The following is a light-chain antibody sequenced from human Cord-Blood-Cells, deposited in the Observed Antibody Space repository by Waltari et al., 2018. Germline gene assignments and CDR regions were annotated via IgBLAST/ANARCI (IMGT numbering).Light chain of an antibody. V-gene: IGKV1-5*01. Sequence: DIQMTQSPSTLSASVGDRVTITCRASQSISSWLAWYQQKPGKAPKLLIYDASSLESGVPSRFSGSGSGTEFTLTISSLQPDEFATYYCQQYNNFGQGTKLEIK. CDR1: QSISSW. CDR2: DAS. CDR3: QQYNN. J-gene: IGKJ2*01.